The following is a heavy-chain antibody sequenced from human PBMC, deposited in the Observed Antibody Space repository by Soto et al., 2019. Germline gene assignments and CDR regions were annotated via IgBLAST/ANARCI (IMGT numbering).Heavy chain of an antibody. CDR3: ATDRGSSSWDY. D-gene: IGHD6-19*01. CDR2: IWGDGSRQ. J-gene: IGHJ4*02. Sequence: SLRLSCVASGLTFRMFGMHWVLQAPGKGLEWVAVIWGDGSRQIYADSVKGRFTISRDNSKNTLYLQMKSLRVEDTAMYYCATDRGSSSWDYWGQGTPVTVSS. CDR1: GLTFRMFG. V-gene: IGHV3-33*01.